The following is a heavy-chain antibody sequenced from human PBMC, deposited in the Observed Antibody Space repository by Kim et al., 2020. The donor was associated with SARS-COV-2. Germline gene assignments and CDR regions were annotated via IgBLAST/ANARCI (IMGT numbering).Heavy chain of an antibody. V-gene: IGHV4-34*01. CDR1: GGSFSGYY. Sequence: SETLSLTCTVYGGSFSGYYWSWIRQPPGKGLEWIGEINHSGSTNYNPSLKSRVTISVDTSKNQCSLKLSSVTAADTAVYYCASSATDSSGYYGVASNWFDPWGQGTLVTVSS. D-gene: IGHD3-22*01. CDR3: ASSATDSSGYYGVASNWFDP. J-gene: IGHJ5*02. CDR2: INHSGST.